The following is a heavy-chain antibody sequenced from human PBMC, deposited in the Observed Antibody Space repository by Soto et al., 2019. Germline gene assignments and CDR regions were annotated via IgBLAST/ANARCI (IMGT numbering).Heavy chain of an antibody. Sequence: QVRLQESGPGLVKPSQTLSLTCTVSGASISSGGYYWSWIRQHPGKGLEWIGYIYYSVSTYYNPSLKSRVTISVDTSKNQFSLKLRSVTAADTAVYYCARDYGSGSYIAYWGQGTLVTVSS. J-gene: IGHJ4*02. CDR3: ARDYGSGSYIAY. CDR1: GASISSGGYY. D-gene: IGHD3-10*01. V-gene: IGHV4-31*03. CDR2: IYYSVST.